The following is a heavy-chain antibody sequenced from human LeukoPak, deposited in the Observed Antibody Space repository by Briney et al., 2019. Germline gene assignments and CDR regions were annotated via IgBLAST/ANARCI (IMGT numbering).Heavy chain of an antibody. D-gene: IGHD5-18*01. CDR3: GKTTVGYSSGQKPAWPVDY. CDR1: GFTFGSHA. V-gene: IGHV3-23*01. CDR2: IFGSGGSP. J-gene: IGHJ4*02. Sequence: PGGSLRLSCEASGFTFGSHAMYWARQAPGKGLEWVAGIFGSGGSPHYADSVKGRFTISRDNSRNTVYPQINSLRADDTAVYYCGKTTVGYSSGQKPAWPVDYWGQGTLVTVSS.